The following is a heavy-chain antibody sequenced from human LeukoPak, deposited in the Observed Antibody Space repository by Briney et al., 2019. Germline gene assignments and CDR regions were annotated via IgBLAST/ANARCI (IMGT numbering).Heavy chain of an antibody. CDR2: INPSGGST. CDR3: ARVPLGVYYYDSTGFYFFDY. J-gene: IGHJ4*02. V-gene: IGHV1-46*01. Sequence: GASVKVSCKASGYTFTSYYMHWVRQAPGQGLEWMGIINPSGGSTSYAQKFQGRVTMTRDTSTSTVYMELSSLRSEDTAVYYCARVPLGVYYYDSTGFYFFDYWGQGTLVTVSS. D-gene: IGHD3-22*01. CDR1: GYTFTSYY.